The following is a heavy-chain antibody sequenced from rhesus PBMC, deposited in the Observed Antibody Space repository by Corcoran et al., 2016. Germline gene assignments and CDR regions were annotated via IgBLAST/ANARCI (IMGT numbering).Heavy chain of an antibody. CDR2: ISYSGTT. D-gene: IGHD6-13*01. CDR3: ARQVGSWSYYFDY. V-gene: IGHV4-122*02. J-gene: IGHJ4*01. CDR1: GYFISSGYY. Sequence: QVQLQESGPGLVKPSETLSLTCAVSGYFISSGYYWNWIRQPPGKGLEWIGWISYSGTTTYNPSLKSRVTISTDTSKNQFSLKLSSVTAADTAVYYCARQVGSWSYYFDYWGQGVLVTVSS.